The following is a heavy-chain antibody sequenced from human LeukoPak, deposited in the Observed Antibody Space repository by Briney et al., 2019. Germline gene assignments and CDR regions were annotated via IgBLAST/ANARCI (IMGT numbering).Heavy chain of an antibody. CDR2: IYSGGST. D-gene: IGHD3/OR15-3a*01. J-gene: IGHJ6*02. Sequence: GGSLRLSCAASGLTVSSNYMSWVRQAPGKGLEWVSVIYSGGSTYYADSVKGRFTISRDNSKNTLYLQMNSLRAEDTAVYYCARDWTKGILRPYYYGMDVWGQGTTVTVSS. CDR3: ARDWTKGILRPYYYGMDV. CDR1: GLTVSSNY. V-gene: IGHV3-66*01.